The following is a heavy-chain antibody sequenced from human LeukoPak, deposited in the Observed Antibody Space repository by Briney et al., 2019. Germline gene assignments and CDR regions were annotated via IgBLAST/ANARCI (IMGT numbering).Heavy chain of an antibody. Sequence: SETLSLTCTVSGGSISSGTYYWSWIRQPAGKGLEWIGRIYTSGSTNYNPSLKSRVTMSVDTSKNQFSLKLSSVTAADTAVYYCVGGTAYYYYYMDVWGKGTTVTVSS. CDR3: VGGTAYYYYYMDV. CDR2: IYTSGST. J-gene: IGHJ6*03. CDR1: GGSISSGTYY. D-gene: IGHD1-26*01. V-gene: IGHV4-61*02.